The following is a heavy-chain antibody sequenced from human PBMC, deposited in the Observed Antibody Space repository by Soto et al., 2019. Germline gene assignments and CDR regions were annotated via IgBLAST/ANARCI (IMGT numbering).Heavy chain of an antibody. CDR3: ARVTDDYGWFAFDI. V-gene: IGHV3-33*01. J-gene: IGHJ3*02. D-gene: IGHD4-17*01. Sequence: GGSLRLSCAASGFTFSSYGMHWVRQAPGKGLEWVAVIWYDGSNKYYADSVKGRFTISRDNSKNTLYLQMNSLRAEDTAVYYCARVTDDYGWFAFDIWGQGTMVTVSS. CDR1: GFTFSSYG. CDR2: IWYDGSNK.